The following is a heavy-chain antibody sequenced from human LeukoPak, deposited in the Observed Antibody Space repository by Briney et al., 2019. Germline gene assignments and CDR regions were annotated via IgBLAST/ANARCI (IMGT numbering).Heavy chain of an antibody. J-gene: IGHJ3*02. Sequence: RPSETLSLTCTVSGGSISSYYWTWIRQPPGKGLEWIGYIYNSGSTNYNPSLKSRLTISVDTSKNQFSLKLSSVTAADTAVYYCARGDRPREIPPLIRKKNAFDIWGQGTMVTVSS. V-gene: IGHV4-59*12. CDR3: ARGDRPREIPPLIRKKNAFDI. CDR1: GGSISSYY. CDR2: IYNSGST. D-gene: IGHD2-8*01.